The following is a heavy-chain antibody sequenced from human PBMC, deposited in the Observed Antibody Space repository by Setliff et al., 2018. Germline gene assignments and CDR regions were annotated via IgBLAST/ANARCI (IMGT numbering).Heavy chain of an antibody. Sequence: KPSETLSLTCTVSGGSITSGNNYWGWIRQPAGKGLEWIGRIYSIGSATYNPSLKGRVTISLDRSENEFTLNLTSVTAADTAVYFCAREPSPSDALDIWGQGTMVTVSS. CDR1: GGSITSGNNY. V-gene: IGHV4-61*02. CDR3: AREPSPSDALDI. CDR2: IYSIGSA. J-gene: IGHJ3*02.